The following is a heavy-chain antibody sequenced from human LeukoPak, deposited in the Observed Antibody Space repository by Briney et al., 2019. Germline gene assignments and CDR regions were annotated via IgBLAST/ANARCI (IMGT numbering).Heavy chain of an antibody. J-gene: IGHJ5*02. V-gene: IGHV1-18*01. D-gene: IGHD6-13*01. Sequence: ASVKVSCKASGYTFTSYGISWVRQAPGQGLEWMGWISAYNGDTNYAQKLQGRVTMTTDTSTSTAYMELRSLRSDDTAVYYCARGTGRYSSSWYEDGSWFDPWGQGALVTVSS. CDR1: GYTFTSYG. CDR2: ISAYNGDT. CDR3: ARGTGRYSSSWYEDGSWFDP.